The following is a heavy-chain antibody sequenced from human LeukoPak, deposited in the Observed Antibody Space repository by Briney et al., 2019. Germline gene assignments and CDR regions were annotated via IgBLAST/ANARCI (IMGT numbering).Heavy chain of an antibody. D-gene: IGHD6-19*01. Sequence: ASETLSLTCAVYGGSFSGYYWSWIRQPPGKGLEWIGEINHSGSTNYNPSLKSRVTISVDTSKNQFSLKLSSVTAADTAVYYCASFIAVAGRYFDYWGQGTLVTASS. J-gene: IGHJ4*02. V-gene: IGHV4-34*01. CDR3: ASFIAVAGRYFDY. CDR1: GGSFSGYY. CDR2: INHSGST.